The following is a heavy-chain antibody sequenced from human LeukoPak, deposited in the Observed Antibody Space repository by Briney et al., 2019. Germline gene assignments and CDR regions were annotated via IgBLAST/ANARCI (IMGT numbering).Heavy chain of an antibody. CDR1: GFTFSSYW. D-gene: IGHD2-21*01. CDR2: IYSDGSIT. V-gene: IGHV3-74*01. Sequence: PGGSLRLSCAASGFTFSSYWMHWVRQVPGKGLVWVSRIYSDGSITSYADFVKGRFTISRDNAKNTLYLQMNSLRADDTAVYYCAGVGIDLWNRFDPWGQGTLVTVSS. CDR3: AGVGIDLWNRFDP. J-gene: IGHJ5*02.